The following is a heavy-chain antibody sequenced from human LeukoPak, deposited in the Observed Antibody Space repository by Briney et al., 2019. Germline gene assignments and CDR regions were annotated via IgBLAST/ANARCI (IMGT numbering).Heavy chain of an antibody. CDR2: INPNSGGT. D-gene: IGHD2-8*01. CDR1: GYTFTGYY. Sequence: GASVKVSCKASGYTFTGYYMHWVRQAPGQGLEWIGRINPNSGGTNYAQKFQGRVTMTRDTSISTAYMELSRLRSDDTAVYYCARSTRLIQKMAPNGLFDYWGQGTLVTVSS. V-gene: IGHV1-2*06. J-gene: IGHJ4*02. CDR3: ARSTRLIQKMAPNGLFDY.